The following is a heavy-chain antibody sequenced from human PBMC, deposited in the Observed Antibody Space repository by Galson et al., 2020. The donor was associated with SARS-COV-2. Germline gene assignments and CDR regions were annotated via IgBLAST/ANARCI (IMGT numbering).Heavy chain of an antibody. CDR3: ARDQHYYYYYGMDV. V-gene: IGHV3-21*01. CDR2: ISSRSSYI. CDR1: GFTFSSYR. J-gene: IGHJ6*02. Sequence: GGSLRLSCAASGFTFSSYRMNWVRQAPAKGLDWVSSISSRSSYIYYADSVKGRFTISRDNAKNSRYLQMNSLRAEDTAVYYCARDQHYYYYYGMDVWGQGTTVTVSS.